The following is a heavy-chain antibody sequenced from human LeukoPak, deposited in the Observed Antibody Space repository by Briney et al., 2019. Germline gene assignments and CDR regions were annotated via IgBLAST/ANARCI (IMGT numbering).Heavy chain of an antibody. Sequence: ASVKASCKASGYLSTRYGFIWVRQAPGQGLEWMGWISGSSGNTNYAQIVQGRVSMTTDTSTNTAYMELRSLTVDDTAVYYCARAGRGTYYYFDVWGQGTLVTVSS. J-gene: IGHJ4*02. CDR2: ISGSSGNT. D-gene: IGHD3-10*01. CDR1: GYLSTRYG. V-gene: IGHV1-18*01. CDR3: ARAGRGTYYYFDV.